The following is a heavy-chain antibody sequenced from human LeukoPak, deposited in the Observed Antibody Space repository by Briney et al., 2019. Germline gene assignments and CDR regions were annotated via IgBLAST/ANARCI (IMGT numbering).Heavy chain of an antibody. CDR1: GYTFSNFD. CDR2: MNPGSGDT. J-gene: IGHJ6*03. Sequence: ASVKVSCKASGYTFSNFDVNWVRQAPGQGSEWMAWMNPGSGDTGYEGKFQARLTMSSNTSITTASMELSSLTSEDTAVYYCARSRRGYYMDVWGKGTTVIVSS. CDR3: ARSRRGYYMDV. V-gene: IGHV1-8*02.